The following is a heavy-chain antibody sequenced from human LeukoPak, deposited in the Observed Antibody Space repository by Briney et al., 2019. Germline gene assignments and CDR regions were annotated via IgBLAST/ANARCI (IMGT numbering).Heavy chain of an antibody. CDR1: GFTFSSYD. J-gene: IGHJ6*04. CDR3: ARGTYYGSGSYYYDGLNYYYGMDV. V-gene: IGHV3-13*05. D-gene: IGHD3-10*01. Sequence: GGSLRLSCAASGFTFSSYDMHWVRQATGKGLEWVSAIGTAGDPYYPGSVKGRFTISRENAKNSLYLKMNSLRAGDKAVYYCARGTYYGSGSYYYDGLNYYYGMDVWGKGTTVTVSS. CDR2: IGTAGDP.